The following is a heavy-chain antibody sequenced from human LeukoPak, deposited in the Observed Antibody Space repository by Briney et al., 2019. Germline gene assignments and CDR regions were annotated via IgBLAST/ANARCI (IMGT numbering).Heavy chain of an antibody. CDR1: GYTFTGNY. D-gene: IGHD3-22*01. CDR2: IIPIFGTA. J-gene: IGHJ4*02. CDR3: ARDDSSGYLHY. V-gene: IGHV1-69*06. Sequence: SVKVSCKASGYTFTGNYVHWVRQAPGQGLEWMGGIIPIFGTANYAQKFQGRVTITADKSTSTAYMELSSLRSEDTAVYYCARDDSSGYLHYWGQGTLVTVSS.